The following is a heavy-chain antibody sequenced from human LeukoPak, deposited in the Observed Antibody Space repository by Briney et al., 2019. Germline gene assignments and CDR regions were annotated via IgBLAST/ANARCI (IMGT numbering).Heavy chain of an antibody. CDR1: GGTFSSYA. CDR2: IIPIFGTA. J-gene: IGHJ3*02. V-gene: IGHV1-69*05. Sequence: GASVKVSCKASGGTFSSYAISWVRQAPGQGLEWVGGIIPIFGTANHAQKFQGRVTITTDESTSTAYMELSSLRSEDTAVYYCSRSKYCSSTSCYLADAFDIWGQGTMVTVSS. D-gene: IGHD2-2*01. CDR3: SRSKYCSSTSCYLADAFDI.